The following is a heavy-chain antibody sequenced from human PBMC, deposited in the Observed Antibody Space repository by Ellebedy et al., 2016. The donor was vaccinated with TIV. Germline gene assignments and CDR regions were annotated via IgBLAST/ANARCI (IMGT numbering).Heavy chain of an antibody. CDR3: TRGGGYSSGWYGPVEVL. V-gene: IGHV3-49*03. CDR1: GFTFGDYA. J-gene: IGHJ4*02. D-gene: IGHD6-19*01. CDR2: IRSKAYGGTT. Sequence: GESLKISCTASGFTFGDYAMSWFRQAPGKGLEWVGFIRSKAYGGTTEYAASVKGRFTISRDDSKSIAYLQMNSLKTEDTAVYYCTRGGGYSSGWYGPVEVLWGQGTLVTVSS.